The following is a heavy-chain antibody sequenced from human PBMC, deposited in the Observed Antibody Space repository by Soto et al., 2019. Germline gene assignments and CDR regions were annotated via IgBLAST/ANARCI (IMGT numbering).Heavy chain of an antibody. J-gene: IGHJ3*02. CDR2: IIPIFGTA. D-gene: IGHD6-13*01. V-gene: IGHV1-69*13. CDR1: GGTFSSYA. Sequence: ASVKVSCKASGGTFSSYAISWVRQAPGQGLEWMGGIIPIFGTANYAQKFQGRVTITADESTSTAYMELSSLRSEDTAVYYCARHQNGYSSSWHKYPLAFDIWGQGTVVTVSS. CDR3: ARHQNGYSSSWHKYPLAFDI.